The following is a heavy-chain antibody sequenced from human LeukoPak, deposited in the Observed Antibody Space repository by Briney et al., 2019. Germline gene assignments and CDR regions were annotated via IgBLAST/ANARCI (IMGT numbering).Heavy chain of an antibody. D-gene: IGHD4-23*01. CDR3: ARDRYYGYDGNSERYFDY. J-gene: IGHJ4*02. V-gene: IGHV3-53*04. Sequence: PGGSLRLSCAASGFTVSSNYMSWVRQAPGKGLEWVSVIYSGGSTYYADSVKGRFTISRHNSKNTLYLQMNSLRAEDTAVYYCARDRYYGYDGNSERYFDYWGQGTLVTVSS. CDR1: GFTVSSNY. CDR2: IYSGGST.